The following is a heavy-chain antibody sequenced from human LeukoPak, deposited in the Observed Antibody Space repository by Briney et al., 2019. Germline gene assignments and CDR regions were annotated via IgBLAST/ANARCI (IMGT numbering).Heavy chain of an antibody. J-gene: IGHJ4*02. CDR2: INHSGST. CDR3: ARVDKNGGTSFDY. V-gene: IGHV4-34*01. D-gene: IGHD2-8*01. CDR1: GGSFSAYY. Sequence: SETLSLTCAVYGGSFSAYYWSWIRQPPGKGLGWIGEINHSGSTNYNPSLKSRVTISVDTSKNQFSLKLSSVTAADTAVYYCARVDKNGGTSFDYWGQGTLVTVSS.